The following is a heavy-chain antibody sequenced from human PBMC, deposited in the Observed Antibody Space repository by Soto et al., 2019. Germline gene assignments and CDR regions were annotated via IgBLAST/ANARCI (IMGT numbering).Heavy chain of an antibody. CDR3: ARGRSEYSSSWYLNYFDY. V-gene: IGHV4-30-2*01. D-gene: IGHD6-13*01. Sequence: SETLSLTCAVSGGSISSGGYSWSWIRQPPGKGLEWIGCIYHSGSTYYNPSLKSRVTISVDRSKNQFSLKLSSVTAADTAVYYCARGRSEYSSSWYLNYFDYWGQGTLVTVSS. CDR1: GGSISSGGYS. CDR2: IYHSGST. J-gene: IGHJ4*02.